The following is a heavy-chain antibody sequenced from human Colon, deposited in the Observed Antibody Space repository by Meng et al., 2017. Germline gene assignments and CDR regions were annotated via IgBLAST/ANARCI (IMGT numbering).Heavy chain of an antibody. V-gene: IGHV4-34*01. CDR3: ARGVDWAKSGNF. CDR2: IHPSGSS. J-gene: IGHJ4*02. Sequence: QVQLPQWGAGLWKPSETLSLTGAFYGGSFSNCYLAWIRQPPGKGLEWIGEIHPSGSSYYSPSLQSRVTITLDTSKNQFSLTLSSLTAADTAVYYCARGVDWAKSGNFWGQGTLVTVSS. CDR1: GGSFSNCY. D-gene: IGHD3-9*01.